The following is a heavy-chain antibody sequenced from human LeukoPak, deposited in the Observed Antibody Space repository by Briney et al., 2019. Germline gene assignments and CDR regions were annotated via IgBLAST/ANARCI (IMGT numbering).Heavy chain of an antibody. CDR1: GGSISSSSYY. J-gene: IGHJ4*02. Sequence: PSETLSLTCTVSGGSISSSSYYWGWIRQPPGKGLEWIGSIYYSGSTYYNPSLKSRVTISVDTSKNQFSLKLSSVTAADTAVYYCARQRGHVPWSADRGYYFDYWGQGTLVTVSS. D-gene: IGHD3-10*01. CDR2: IYYSGST. CDR3: ARQRGHVPWSADRGYYFDY. V-gene: IGHV4-39*01.